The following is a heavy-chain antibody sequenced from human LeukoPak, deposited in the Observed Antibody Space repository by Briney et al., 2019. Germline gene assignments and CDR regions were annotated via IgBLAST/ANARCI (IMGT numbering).Heavy chain of an antibody. J-gene: IGHJ4*02. V-gene: IGHV4-34*01. CDR3: ARGMVRGHRLYHSRRPVGSGYFDY. CDR2: INHSGST. Sequence: PSETLSLTCAVYGGSFSGYYWSWIRQPPGKGLEWIGEINHSGSTNYNPSLKSRVTISVDTSKNQFSLKLSSVTAADTAVYYCARGMVRGHRLYHSRRPVGSGYFDYWGQGTLVTVSS. D-gene: IGHD3-10*01. CDR1: GGSFSGYY.